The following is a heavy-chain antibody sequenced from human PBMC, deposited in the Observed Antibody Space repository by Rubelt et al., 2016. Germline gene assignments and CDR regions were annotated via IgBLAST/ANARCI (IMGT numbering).Heavy chain of an antibody. CDR2: ISYNGRT. Sequence: KGLEWIGYISYNGRTSYNPSLQSRVTISVDTSKNQFSLNLSSVTAADSAIYNYATRRSALGSFEFWGQGIVVTVSS. V-gene: IGHV4-39*01. D-gene: IGHD3-10*01. J-gene: IGHJ4*02. CDR3: ATRRSALGSFEF.